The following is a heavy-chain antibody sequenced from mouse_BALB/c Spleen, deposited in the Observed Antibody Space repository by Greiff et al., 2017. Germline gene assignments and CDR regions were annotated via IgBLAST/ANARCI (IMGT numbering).Heavy chain of an antibody. V-gene: IGHV14-3*02. D-gene: IGHD2-1*01. CDR2: IDPANGNT. CDR1: GFNIKDTY. J-gene: IGHJ4*01. CDR3: ARDGNYEGFYAMDY. Sequence: EVQLQQSGAELVKPGASVKLSCTASGFNIKDTYMHWVKQRPEQGLEWIGRIDPANGNTKYDPKFQGKATITADTSSNTAYLQLSSLTSEDTAVYYCARDGNYEGFYAMDYWGQGTSVTVSS.